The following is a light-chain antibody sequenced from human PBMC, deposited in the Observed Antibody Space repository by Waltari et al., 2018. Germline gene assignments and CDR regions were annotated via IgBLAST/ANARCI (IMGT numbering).Light chain of an antibody. CDR3: CSYVSGYIYD. CDR1: SSDVF. CDR2: DVS. J-gene: IGLJ1*01. V-gene: IGLV2-11*01. Sequence: QSALTQPRSVSGSPGQSVTISCTGISSDVFVSWYQEHPGKAPKVVIYDVSKRPSGVPYRFSGSKSGSTASLTISGLQDEDEADYYCCSYVSGYIYDFGTGTKVTVL.